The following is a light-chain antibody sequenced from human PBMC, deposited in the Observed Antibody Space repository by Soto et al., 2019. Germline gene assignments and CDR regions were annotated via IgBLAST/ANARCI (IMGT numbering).Light chain of an antibody. CDR3: QQRSDWPRT. CDR2: DAS. Sequence: EVVLTQYPATLSLSPGERATLSCRASQSVSGYLAWYQQKPGQAPRLLIYDASNRATGIPARFSGGGSGTDFTLTISSLEPEHFAVYYCQQRSDWPRTFGQGTKVDIK. J-gene: IGKJ1*01. V-gene: IGKV3-11*01. CDR1: QSVSGY.